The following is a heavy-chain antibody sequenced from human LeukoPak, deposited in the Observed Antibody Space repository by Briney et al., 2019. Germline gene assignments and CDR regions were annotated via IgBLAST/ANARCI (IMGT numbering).Heavy chain of an antibody. CDR2: ISWNSGSI. J-gene: IGHJ4*02. CDR3: AKGRRPNSYFDY. CDR1: GFTFDDYA. Sequence: GGSLRLSCAASGFTFDDYAMHWVRQAPGKGLEWVSGISWNSGSIGYADSVKGRFTISRDNAKNSLYLQMNSLRAEDTALYYCAKGRRPNSYFDYWGQGTLVTVSS. V-gene: IGHV3-9*01. D-gene: IGHD1-1*01.